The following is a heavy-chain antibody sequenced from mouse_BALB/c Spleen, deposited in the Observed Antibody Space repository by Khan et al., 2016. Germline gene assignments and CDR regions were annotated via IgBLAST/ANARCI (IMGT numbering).Heavy chain of an antibody. V-gene: IGHV9-1*02. CDR3: ARQLGPLYYFDY. CDR2: INTYTGEP. D-gene: IGHD3-1*01. Sequence: QIQLVQSGPELKKPGETVKISCKASGYTFTNYGMNWVKQAPGKGLKWMGWINTYTGEPTYADDFKGRFAFSLETSASTAYLQINNLKKEDMATYFCARQLGPLYYFDYWGQGTTLTVSS. CDR1: GYTFTNYG. J-gene: IGHJ2*01.